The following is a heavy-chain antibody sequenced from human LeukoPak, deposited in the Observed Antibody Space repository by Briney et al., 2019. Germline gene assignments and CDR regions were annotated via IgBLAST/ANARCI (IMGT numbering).Heavy chain of an antibody. D-gene: IGHD3-10*01. CDR3: ATSSVRGVRRVLDPCYYYGMDV. J-gene: IGHJ6*02. V-gene: IGHV1-18*01. Sequence: ASVKVSCKASGYTFTSYGISWVRQAPGQGLEWMGWISAYNGNTNYAQKLQGRVTMTTDTSTSTAYMELRSLRSDDTAVYYCATSSVRGVRRVLDPCYYYGMDVWGQGTTVTVSS. CDR2: ISAYNGNT. CDR1: GYTFTSYG.